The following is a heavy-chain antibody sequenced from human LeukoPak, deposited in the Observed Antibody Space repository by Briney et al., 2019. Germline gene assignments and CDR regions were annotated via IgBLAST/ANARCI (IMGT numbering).Heavy chain of an antibody. CDR2: IRYDGSNK. Sequence: PGGSLRLSCAASGFTFSSYGMHWVRQAPGKGLEWVAFIRYDGSNKYYADSVKGRFTISRDNSKNTLYLQMNSLRAEDTAVCYCAKDAYSGSYFGAFDIWGQGTMVTVSS. V-gene: IGHV3-30*02. D-gene: IGHD1-26*01. J-gene: IGHJ3*02. CDR1: GFTFSSYG. CDR3: AKDAYSGSYFGAFDI.